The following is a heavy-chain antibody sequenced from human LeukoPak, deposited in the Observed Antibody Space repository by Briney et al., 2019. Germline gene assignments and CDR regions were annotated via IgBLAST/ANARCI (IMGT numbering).Heavy chain of an antibody. CDR1: GGSISSSSYY. D-gene: IGHD6-13*01. V-gene: IGHV4-39*07. J-gene: IGHJ4*02. CDR2: IYHSGST. CDR3: ARVTRSWSPNS. Sequence: SETLSLTCIVSGGSISSSSYYWGWIRQPPGKGLEWIGRIYHSGSTHYNPSLKRRVIISVDTSNNQFSLNLSSVTAADTALYYCARVTRSWSPNSWGQGTLVTVSS.